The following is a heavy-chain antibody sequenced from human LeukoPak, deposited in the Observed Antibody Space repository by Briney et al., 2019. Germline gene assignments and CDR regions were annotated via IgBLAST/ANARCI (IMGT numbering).Heavy chain of an antibody. CDR1: GDSVSSNSAA. D-gene: IGHD2-2*01. J-gene: IGHJ6*03. V-gene: IGHV6-1*01. Sequence: SQTLSLTCAISGDSVSSNSAAWNWIRQSPSRGREWLGRTYYRSKWYNDYAVSVKSRMTINPDTSKNQFSLQLNSVTPEDTAVYYCARDLVVVPAASGYYYMDVWGKGTTVTVSS. CDR3: ARDLVVVPAASGYYYMDV. CDR2: TYYRSKWYN.